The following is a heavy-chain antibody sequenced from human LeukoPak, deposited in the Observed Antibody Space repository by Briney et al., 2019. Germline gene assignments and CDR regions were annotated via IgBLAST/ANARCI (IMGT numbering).Heavy chain of an antibody. CDR2: ISSDGSST. J-gene: IGHJ5*02. CDR3: ARVFGDDYGDDWFDP. CDR1: GFTFSSYW. Sequence: HTGGSLRLSCAASGFTFSSYWMHWVRQAPGKGLVWVSRISSDGSSTSYADSVKGRFTISRDNAKNTLYLQMNSLRAEDTAVYYCARVFGDDYGDDWFDPWGQGTLVTVSS. D-gene: IGHD4-17*01. V-gene: IGHV3-74*01.